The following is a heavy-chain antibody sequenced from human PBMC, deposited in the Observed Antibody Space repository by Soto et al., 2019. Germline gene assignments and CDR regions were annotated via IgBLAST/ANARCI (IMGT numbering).Heavy chain of an antibody. D-gene: IGHD3-10*01. CDR2: IYWDDDK. CDR1: GFSLSTSGVG. Sequence: QITLKESGPTLVKPTQTLTLTCTFSGFSLSTSGVGVGWIRQPPGKALEWLAVIYWDDDKRYSPSLKSRLTITTDTSKNQVVLTMTNMDPVDTATYYCAHRLAGRWFDPWGQGTLVTVSS. CDR3: AHRLAGRWFDP. V-gene: IGHV2-5*02. J-gene: IGHJ5*02.